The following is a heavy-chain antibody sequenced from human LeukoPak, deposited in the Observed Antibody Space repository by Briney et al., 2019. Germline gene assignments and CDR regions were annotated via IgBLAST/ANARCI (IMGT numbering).Heavy chain of an antibody. V-gene: IGHV4-59*01. CDR3: ARPNSSGWSSYWCFDL. Sequence: PSETLSLTCTVSGGSISSYYWSWIRQPPGKGLEWIGYIYYSGSTNYNPSLKSRVTISVDTSKNQFSLKLSSVTAADTAVYYCARPNSSGWSSYWCFDLWGRGTLVTVSS. D-gene: IGHD6-19*01. J-gene: IGHJ2*01. CDR1: GGSISSYY. CDR2: IYYSGST.